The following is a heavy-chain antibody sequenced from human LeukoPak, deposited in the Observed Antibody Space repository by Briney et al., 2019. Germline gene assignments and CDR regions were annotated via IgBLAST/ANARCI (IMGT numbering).Heavy chain of an antibody. CDR3: ARGTSSSFFDY. CDR1: GFTFSDHQ. Sequence: GGSLRLSCAASGFTFSDHQMDWVRQAPGKGLEWAGQTRNKANRYTTEYAASVKGRFTISRDDSKDSLYLQMNSLKIEDTGVYYCARGTSSSFFDYWGQGTLVTVSS. J-gene: IGHJ4*02. V-gene: IGHV3-72*01. CDR2: TRNKANRYTT. D-gene: IGHD6-6*01.